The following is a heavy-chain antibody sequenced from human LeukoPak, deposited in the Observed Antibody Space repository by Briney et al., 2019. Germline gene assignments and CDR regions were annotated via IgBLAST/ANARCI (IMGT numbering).Heavy chain of an antibody. CDR1: GFTFSSYA. CDR3: AKTTYYDLRSDYPEYYFDY. J-gene: IGHJ4*02. Sequence: TGGSLRLSCAASGFTFSSYAMGWVRQAPGKGLEWVSGISGSGGSTYYADSVKGRFTISRDNSKNTLYLQMNSLRAEDTAVYYCAKTTYYDLRSDYPEYYFDYWGQGTLVTVSS. D-gene: IGHD3-3*01. CDR2: ISGSGGST. V-gene: IGHV3-23*01.